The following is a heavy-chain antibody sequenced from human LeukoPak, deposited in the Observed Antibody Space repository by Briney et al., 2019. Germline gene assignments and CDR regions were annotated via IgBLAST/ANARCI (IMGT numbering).Heavy chain of an antibody. CDR1: GFTFSSYS. V-gene: IGHV3-21*01. Sequence: GRSLRLSCAASGFTFSSYSMNWVRQAPGKGLEWVSSISSSSSYIYYADSVKGRFTISRDNAKNSLYLQMNSLRAEDTAVYYCARFIAAAGTDYWGQGTLVTVSS. J-gene: IGHJ4*02. CDR2: ISSSSSYI. CDR3: ARFIAAAGTDY. D-gene: IGHD6-13*01.